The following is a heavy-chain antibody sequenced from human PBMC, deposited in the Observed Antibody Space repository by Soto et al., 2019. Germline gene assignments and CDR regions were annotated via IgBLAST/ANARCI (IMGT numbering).Heavy chain of an antibody. D-gene: IGHD3-3*01. J-gene: IGHJ6*02. CDR3: ARDSSITIVLLVSTTYYYYGMDV. V-gene: IGHV1-18*01. CDR2: ISAYNGNT. CDR1: GYTFTIYG. Sequence: GASVKVSCKASGYTFTIYGISWVRQAPGQGLEWMGWISAYNGNTNYAQKLQGRVTMTTDTSTSTAYMELRSLRSDDTAVYYCARDSSITIVLLVSTTYYYYGMDVCGPGTTVTFS.